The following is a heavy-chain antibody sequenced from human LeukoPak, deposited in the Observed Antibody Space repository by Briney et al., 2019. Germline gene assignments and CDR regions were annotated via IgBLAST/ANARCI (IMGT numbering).Heavy chain of an antibody. V-gene: IGHV3-30*02. J-gene: IGHJ5*02. CDR1: GFTFSSYG. D-gene: IGHD3-10*01. CDR2: IRYDGSNK. CDR3: ARPLMYYYGSETYFWFDP. Sequence: GGSLRLSCAASGFTFSSYGMHWVRQAPGKGLEWVAFIRYDGSNKYYADSVKGRFTISRDNSKNTLYLQMNSLRAEDTAVYYCARPLMYYYGSETYFWFDPWGQGTLVTVSS.